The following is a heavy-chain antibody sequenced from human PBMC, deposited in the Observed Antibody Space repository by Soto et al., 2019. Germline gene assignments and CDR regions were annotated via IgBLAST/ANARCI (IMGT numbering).Heavy chain of an antibody. CDR3: ARDVHRIKGSEDDY. D-gene: IGHD2-15*01. CDR1: GFTFSSYS. J-gene: IGHJ4*02. Sequence: EVQLVESGGGLVKPGGSLRLSCAASGFTFSSYSMNWVRQAPGKGLEWVLSMSSSSSYIYYADSAKGRFTISRDNAKNSLYLQMNSLRAEDTAVYYCARDVHRIKGSEDDYWGQGTLVTVSS. CDR2: MSSSSSYI. V-gene: IGHV3-21*01.